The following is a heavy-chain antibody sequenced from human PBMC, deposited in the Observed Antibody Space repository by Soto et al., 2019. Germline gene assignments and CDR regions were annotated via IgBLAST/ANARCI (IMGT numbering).Heavy chain of an antibody. V-gene: IGHV1-69*01. CDR3: ARGVPAALGSFYNWFDP. D-gene: IGHD2-2*01. CDR2: IVPILRRA. Sequence: QVQLVQSGAEVKKPGSSVKVSCKTSGGAFSSYAISWVRQAPGQGLEWMGGIVPILRRADYAQKLQGRVTVTADEAASTAYMELTSLRSEDTAVYYCARGVPAALGSFYNWFDPWGQGTLVTVSS. CDR1: GGAFSSYA. J-gene: IGHJ5*02.